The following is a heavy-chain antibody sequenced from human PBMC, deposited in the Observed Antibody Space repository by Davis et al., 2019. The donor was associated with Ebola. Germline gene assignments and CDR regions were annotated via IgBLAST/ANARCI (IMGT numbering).Heavy chain of an antibody. CDR1: GFTFRSYW. J-gene: IGHJ4*02. V-gene: IGHV3-74*01. D-gene: IGHD6-13*01. CDR3: AKVGLAAAVVYYFDY. CDR2: INYDGSTT. Sequence: PGGSLRLSCAASGFTFRSYWMHWVRQAPGKGLLWVSRINYDGSTTSYADSVKGRFTISRDNSKNTLYLQMNSLRAEDTAVYYCAKVGLAAAVVYYFDYWGQGTLVTVSS.